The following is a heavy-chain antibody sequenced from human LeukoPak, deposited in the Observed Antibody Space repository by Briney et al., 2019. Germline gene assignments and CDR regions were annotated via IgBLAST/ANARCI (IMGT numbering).Heavy chain of an antibody. CDR3: AKDEGFGESSFDY. CDR1: GFTFSRCW. Sequence: GGSLRLSCAASGFTFSRCWTSWVRQAPGKGLEWVANIHQDGSDKYYADSVKGRFTISRDNSKNTLYLQMNSLRAEDTAVYYCAKDEGFGESSFDYWGQGTLVTVSS. D-gene: IGHD3-10*01. J-gene: IGHJ4*02. CDR2: IHQDGSDK. V-gene: IGHV3-7*01.